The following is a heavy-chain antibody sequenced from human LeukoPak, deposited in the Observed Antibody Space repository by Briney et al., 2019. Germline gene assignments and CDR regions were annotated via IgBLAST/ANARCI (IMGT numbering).Heavy chain of an antibody. Sequence: SETLPLTCTVSGGSISSSSYYWGWIRQPPGKGLEWIGSIYYSGSTYYNPSLKSRVTISVDTSKNQFSLKLSSVTAADTAVYYCATSSHCSGDICYSGWFDPWGQGTLVTVSS. CDR1: GGSISSSSYY. D-gene: IGHD2-15*01. CDR2: IYYSGST. CDR3: ATSSHCSGDICYSGWFDP. V-gene: IGHV4-39*01. J-gene: IGHJ5*02.